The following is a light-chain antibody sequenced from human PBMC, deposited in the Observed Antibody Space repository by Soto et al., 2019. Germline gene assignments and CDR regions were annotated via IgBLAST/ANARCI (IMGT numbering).Light chain of an antibody. V-gene: IGKV3-15*01. CDR3: QQYGSSFTIT. J-gene: IGKJ5*01. CDR1: QSVSSK. CDR2: GAS. Sequence: IVMKQSPATLSVSPGERATLSCRASQSVSSKLAWYQQKLGQAPRLLIHGASTRATGIPARFSGSGSGTEFTLTISRLEPEDFAVYYCQQYGSSFTITFGQGTLLE.